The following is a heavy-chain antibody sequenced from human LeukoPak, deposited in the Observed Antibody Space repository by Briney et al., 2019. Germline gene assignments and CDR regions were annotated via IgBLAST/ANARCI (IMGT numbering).Heavy chain of an antibody. V-gene: IGHV3-64*01. CDR2: ISSNGGST. D-gene: IGHD4-23*01. CDR3: ARTTVVTPGYYYMDV. CDR1: GFTFSSYA. Sequence: GGSLRLSCAASGFTFSSYAMHWVRQAPGKGLEYVSAISSNGGSTYYANSVKGRFTISRDNSKNTLYLQMGSLRAEDMAVYYCARTTVVTPGYYYMDVWGKRTTVTVSS. J-gene: IGHJ6*03.